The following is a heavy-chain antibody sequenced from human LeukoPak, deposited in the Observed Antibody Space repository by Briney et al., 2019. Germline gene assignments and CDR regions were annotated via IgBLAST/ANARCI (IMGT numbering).Heavy chain of an antibody. J-gene: IGHJ4*02. CDR3: ARARLDYYDSSGYYLS. V-gene: IGHV1-69*05. D-gene: IGHD3-22*01. CDR2: IIPIFGTA. CDR1: GGTFSSYA. Sequence: SVKVSCKASGGTFSSYAISWVRQAPGQRLEWMGRIIPIFGTANYAQKFQGRVTITTDESTSTAYMELSSLRSEDTAVYYCARARLDYYDSSGYYLSWGQGTLVTVSS.